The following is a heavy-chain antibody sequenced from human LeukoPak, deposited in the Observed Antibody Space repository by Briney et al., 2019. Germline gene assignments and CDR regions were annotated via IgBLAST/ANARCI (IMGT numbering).Heavy chain of an antibody. J-gene: IGHJ4*02. Sequence: GGSLRLSRAAPGFSFCSYSMNWVRQAPGKGLEWVSSLSSTSSDKRYAESVTGRFTISRDNAKNSVYLQMNSLRAEDTAVYYCAGGLSDYYYTVGYWGQGTLVTVSS. D-gene: IGHD3-22*01. CDR2: LSSTSSDK. CDR1: GFSFCSYS. V-gene: IGHV3-21*06. CDR3: AGGLSDYYYTVGY.